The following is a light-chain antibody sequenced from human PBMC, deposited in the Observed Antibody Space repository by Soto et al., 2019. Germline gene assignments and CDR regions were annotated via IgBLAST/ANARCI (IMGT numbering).Light chain of an antibody. CDR2: DVS. CDR3: TSYTSDSTYV. Sequence: QSALTQPASVSGSPGQSITISCTGTSTDVGRYNYVSWYQQHPGKAPKLMVYDVSNRPSWVSNRFSGSKSGITASLTISGLQAEDEADYYCTSYTSDSTYVFGTGNKLTVL. CDR1: STDVGRYNY. V-gene: IGLV2-14*01. J-gene: IGLJ1*01.